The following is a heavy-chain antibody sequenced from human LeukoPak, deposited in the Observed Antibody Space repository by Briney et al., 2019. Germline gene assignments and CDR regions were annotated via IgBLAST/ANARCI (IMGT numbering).Heavy chain of an antibody. D-gene: IGHD2-15*01. CDR2: IIPILGIA. V-gene: IGHV1-69*04. CDR1: GGTFSSYA. CDR3: ARRGYCSGGSCSKDAFDI. J-gene: IGHJ3*02. Sequence: ASVKVSCKASGGTFSSYAISWVRQAPGQGLEWMGRIIPILGIANYAQKFQGRVTITADKSTSTAYMGLSSLRSEDTAVYYCARRGYCSGGSCSKDAFDIWGQGTMVTVSS.